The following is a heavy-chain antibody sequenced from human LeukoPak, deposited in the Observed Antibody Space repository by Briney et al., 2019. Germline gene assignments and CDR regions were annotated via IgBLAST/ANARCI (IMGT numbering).Heavy chain of an antibody. V-gene: IGHV4-34*01. CDR1: GGSFSGYY. CDR2: MNHSGST. CDR3: AKGARALIAAAGTNNWFDP. J-gene: IGHJ5*02. D-gene: IGHD6-13*01. Sequence: SETLSLTCAVYGGSFSGYYWSWIRQPPGKGLEWIGEMNHSGSTNYNPSLKSRATISVDTSKNQFSLKLSSVTAADTAVYYCAKGARALIAAAGTNNWFDPWGQGTLVTVS.